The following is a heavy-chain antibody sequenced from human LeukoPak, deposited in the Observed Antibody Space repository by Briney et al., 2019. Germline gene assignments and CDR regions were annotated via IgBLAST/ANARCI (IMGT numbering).Heavy chain of an antibody. J-gene: IGHJ4*02. CDR3: ARRPCSSISCFFDY. CDR1: GYSFTCYW. Sequence: KPGESLKISCKGSGYSFTCYWIGWVRQMPGKGLEWVGIIFPGDSDTRYSPSFQGQVTISADKSISAAYLQWSSLKASDTAMYFCARRPCSSISCFFDYWGQGTLVTVSS. D-gene: IGHD2-2*01. V-gene: IGHV5-51*03. CDR2: IFPGDSDT.